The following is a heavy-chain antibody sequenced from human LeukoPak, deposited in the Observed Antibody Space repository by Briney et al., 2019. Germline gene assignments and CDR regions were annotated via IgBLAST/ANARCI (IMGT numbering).Heavy chain of an antibody. Sequence: PGGSLRLSCAASGFTFSSYAMSWVRQAPGEGLEWVSAISGSGGSTYYADSVKGRFTISRDNSKNTLYLQMNSLRAEDTAVYYCARERGYYGSGSRYFDYWGQGTLVTVSS. CDR2: ISGSGGST. CDR3: ARERGYYGSGSRYFDY. J-gene: IGHJ4*02. V-gene: IGHV3-23*01. CDR1: GFTFSSYA. D-gene: IGHD3-10*01.